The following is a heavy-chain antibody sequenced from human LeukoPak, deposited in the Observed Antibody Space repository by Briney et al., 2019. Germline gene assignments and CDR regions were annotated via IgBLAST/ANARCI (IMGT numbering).Heavy chain of an antibody. Sequence: PGGSLILSCAASGFTFSSYAMHWVCQAPGKGLEWVAVISYDGSNKYYADSVKGRFTISRDNSKNTLYLQMNSLRAEDTAVYYCARDRHSSSWYYFDYWGQGTLVTVSS. CDR1: GFTFSSYA. CDR3: ARDRHSSSWYYFDY. D-gene: IGHD6-13*01. V-gene: IGHV3-30-3*01. CDR2: ISYDGSNK. J-gene: IGHJ4*02.